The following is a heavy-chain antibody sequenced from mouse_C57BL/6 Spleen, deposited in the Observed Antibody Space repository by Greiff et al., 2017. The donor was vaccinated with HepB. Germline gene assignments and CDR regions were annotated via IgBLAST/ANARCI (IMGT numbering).Heavy chain of an antibody. CDR2: IDPSDSYT. CDR3: ARISNYVAWFAY. V-gene: IGHV1-50*01. CDR1: GYTFTSYW. D-gene: IGHD2-5*01. J-gene: IGHJ3*01. Sequence: VQLQQSGAELVKPGASVKLSCKASGYTFTSYWMQWVKQRPGQGLEWIGEIDPSDSYTNYNQKFKGKATLTVDTSSSTAYMQLSSLTSEDSAVYYCARISNYVAWFAYWGQGTLVTVSA.